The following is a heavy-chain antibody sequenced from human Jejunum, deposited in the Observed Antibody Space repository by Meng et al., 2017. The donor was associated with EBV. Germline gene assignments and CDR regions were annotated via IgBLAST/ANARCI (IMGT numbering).Heavy chain of an antibody. J-gene: IGHJ4*02. CDR1: RFHFSYYL. CDR2: ICSSGCII. Sequence: QVQVGGYGGGFVMPGGALELLLSAFRFHFSYYLMNWIRQAPGKGVQWVSYICSSGCIIYYADSVRGDNAENSKKMQMNSLKTEDTAVYYCTDVGGEMIWGQGILVTVSS. CDR3: TDVGGEMI. D-gene: IGHD3-16*01. V-gene: IGHV3-11*01.